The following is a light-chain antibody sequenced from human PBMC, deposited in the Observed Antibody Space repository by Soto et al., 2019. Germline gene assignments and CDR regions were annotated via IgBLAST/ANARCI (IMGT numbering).Light chain of an antibody. CDR1: SSDVGAYDL. V-gene: IGLV2-23*02. CDR3: CSYAGGATVV. J-gene: IGLJ2*01. Sequence: QSVLTQPASVSGSPGQSITISCTGTSSDVGAYDLVSWYQQHSGKAPKLLIYEVNKRPSGASDRFSGSRSGSTASLTISGLQAEDEADYHCCSYAGGATVVFGGGTKVTVL. CDR2: EVN.